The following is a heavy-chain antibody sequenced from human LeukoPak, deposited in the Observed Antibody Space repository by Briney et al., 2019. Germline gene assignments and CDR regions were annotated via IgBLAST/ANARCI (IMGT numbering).Heavy chain of an antibody. J-gene: IGHJ6*02. D-gene: IGHD2-21*02. CDR3: ARLAYCGGDCYSPSMDV. CDR1: GYSFTSYW. CDR2: IYPGDSDT. V-gene: IGHV5-51*01. Sequence: GESLKISCKGSGYSFTSYWIGWVRQMPGKGLEWMGIIYPGDSDTRYSPSFRGQVTISAGKSISTAYLQWSSLKASDTAMYYCARLAYCGGDCYSPSMDVWGQGTTVTVSS.